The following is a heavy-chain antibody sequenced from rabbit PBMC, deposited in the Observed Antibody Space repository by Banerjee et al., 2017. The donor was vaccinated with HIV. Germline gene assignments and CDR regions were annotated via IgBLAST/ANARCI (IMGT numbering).Heavy chain of an antibody. Sequence: QQQLEESGGDLVKPGASLTLTCTASGLDFSSSYWICWVRQAPGKGLEWIACIYAGSSGSTQYANWAKGRFTISKTSWTTVTLQMTSLTAADTATYLCARDLAGVIGWNFNLWGPGTLVTVS. CDR3: ARDLAGVIGWNFNL. CDR1: GLDFSSSYW. J-gene: IGHJ4*01. D-gene: IGHD4-1*01. CDR2: IYAGSSGST. V-gene: IGHV1S45*01.